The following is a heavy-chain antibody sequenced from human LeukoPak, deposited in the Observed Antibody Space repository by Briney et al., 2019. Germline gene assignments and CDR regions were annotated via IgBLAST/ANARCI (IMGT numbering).Heavy chain of an antibody. V-gene: IGHV3-64*01. CDR1: GFTFSNYA. Sequence: GGSLRLSCAASGFTFSNYAMHWVRQAPGKGLEYVSAITTNGGSTYYANSVKGRFTISRDNSKNTLYLQMGSLRAEDMAVYYCARGWVLWDYWGQGTLVTVSS. J-gene: IGHJ4*02. D-gene: IGHD2/OR15-2a*01. CDR2: ITTNGGST. CDR3: ARGWVLWDY.